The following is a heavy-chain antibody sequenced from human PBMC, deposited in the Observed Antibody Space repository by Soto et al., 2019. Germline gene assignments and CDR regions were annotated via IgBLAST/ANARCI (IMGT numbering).Heavy chain of an antibody. J-gene: IGHJ6*03. CDR2: IYDTGST. CDR1: GGSC. D-gene: IGHD3-22*01. V-gene: IGHV4-31*02. CDR3: AQVEDYERSGYNASTF. Sequence: GGSCRSLNHKQPGKVLEWIAYIYDTGSTYYNPSIKSRVSISVDTCKNQFSLKLSSVTAADTGVYFFAQVEDYERSGYNASTFWGKGTT.